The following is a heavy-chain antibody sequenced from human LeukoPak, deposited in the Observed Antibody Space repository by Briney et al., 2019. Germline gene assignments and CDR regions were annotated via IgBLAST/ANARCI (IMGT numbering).Heavy chain of an antibody. CDR2: ISWNSARI. J-gene: IGHJ6*02. D-gene: IGHD2-2*02. Sequence: DPGGSLRLSCAACGLTFYDYAMHGVRQAPGMRPPWASGISWNSARIGYADSVKGRFTISRDNAKNSLYLQMNSLRAEDTALYYCAKSGYCSSTSCYTRGIYYYYGMDVWGQGTTVTVSS. CDR1: GLTFYDYA. V-gene: IGHV3-9*01. CDR3: AKSGYCSSTSCYTRGIYYYYGMDV.